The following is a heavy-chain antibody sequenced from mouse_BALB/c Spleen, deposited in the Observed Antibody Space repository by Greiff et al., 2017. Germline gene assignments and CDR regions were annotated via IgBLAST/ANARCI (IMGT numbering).Heavy chain of an antibody. Sequence: EVKLVESGGGLVKPGGSLKLSCAASGFTFSSYAMSWVRQTPEKRLEWVASISSGGGTYYPDSVKGRFTISRDNARNILYLQMSSLRSEDTAMYYCARGGTTGTGFAYWGQGTLVTVSA. CDR2: ISSGGGT. CDR3: ARGGTTGTGFAY. CDR1: GFTFSSYA. J-gene: IGHJ3*01. D-gene: IGHD1-1*01. V-gene: IGHV5-6-5*01.